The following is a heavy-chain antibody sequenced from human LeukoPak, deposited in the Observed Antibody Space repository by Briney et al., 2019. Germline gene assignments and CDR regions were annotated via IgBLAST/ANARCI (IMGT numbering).Heavy chain of an antibody. CDR3: ARATGKDILTGRKLDN. CDR2: MNPNSGNT. J-gene: IGHJ4*02. CDR1: GYTFTSYD. D-gene: IGHD3-9*01. Sequence: ASVKVSCKASGYTFTSYDINWVRQATGQGLEWMGWMNPNSGNTEYAQKFQGRVTMTRNTSISIAYMELSSLRSDDTAVYYCARATGKDILTGRKLDNWGQGTLVTVSS. V-gene: IGHV1-8*01.